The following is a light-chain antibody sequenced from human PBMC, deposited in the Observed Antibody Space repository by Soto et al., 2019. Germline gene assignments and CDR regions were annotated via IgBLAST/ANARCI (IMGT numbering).Light chain of an antibody. CDR2: LGS. CDR3: MQALQTPWT. Sequence: DIVMTQSPLSLPVTPGEPASISCRSGQSLLHTNGYTYLDWYLQKPGQSPQLLIYLGSTRASGVPGRFSGSGSGTDFTLKISRVEAEDVGVYYCMQALQTPWTFGQGTKLEIK. CDR1: QSLLHTNGYTY. J-gene: IGKJ2*02. V-gene: IGKV2-28*01.